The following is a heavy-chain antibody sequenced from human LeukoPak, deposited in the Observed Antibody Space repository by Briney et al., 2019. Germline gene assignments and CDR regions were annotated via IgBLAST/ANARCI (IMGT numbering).Heavy chain of an antibody. J-gene: IGHJ4*02. CDR3: ARDLSGNLHFDY. CDR1: GYTFTGYY. V-gene: IGHV1-2*02. D-gene: IGHD3-10*01. CDR2: INSNSGGT. Sequence: EASVKVSCKASGYTFTGYYMHWVRQAPGQGLEWMGWINSNSGGTNYAQKIQGRVTITRDTSISTAYMELSRLRSDDTAVYYCARDLSGNLHFDYWGQGTLVTVSS.